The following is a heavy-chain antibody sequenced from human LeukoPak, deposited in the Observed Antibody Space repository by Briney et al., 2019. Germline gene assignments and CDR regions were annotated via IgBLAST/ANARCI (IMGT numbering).Heavy chain of an antibody. D-gene: IGHD5-12*01. Sequence: GGSLRLSCVASGFMFGHYGMYWVRQAPGKGLEWVAFIQYDGSDKYYADSVKGRFTISRDNSKNTLYLQMNSLRAEDTAVYYCARELRGKIDYWGQGTLVTVSS. J-gene: IGHJ4*02. CDR2: IQYDGSDK. CDR3: ARELRGKIDY. CDR1: GFMFGHYG. V-gene: IGHV3-30*02.